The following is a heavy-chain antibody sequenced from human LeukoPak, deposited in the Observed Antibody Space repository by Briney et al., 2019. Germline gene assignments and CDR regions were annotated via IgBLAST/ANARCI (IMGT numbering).Heavy chain of an antibody. CDR2: IYYSGST. CDR3: ARVSTGIDYFDY. V-gene: IGHV4-59*01. CDR1: GGSISSYY. J-gene: IGHJ4*02. D-gene: IGHD2-2*01. Sequence: SETLSLTCTVSGGSISSYYWSWIRQPPGKGLEWIGYIYYSGSTNYNPSLKSRVTISVDTSKNQFSLKLSSVTAADTAVYYCARVSTGIDYFDYWGQGTLVTVSS.